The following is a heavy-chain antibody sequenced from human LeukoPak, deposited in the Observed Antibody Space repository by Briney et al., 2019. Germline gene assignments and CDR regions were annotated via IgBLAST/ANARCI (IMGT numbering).Heavy chain of an antibody. CDR3: ARGKIAMVRGVYSPDWFDP. V-gene: IGHV4-30-2*01. Sequence: SETLSLTCTVSGGSISSSFNYWAWIRQPPGKGLEWIGYIYHSGSTYYNTSLKSRVTISVDRSKNQFSLKLSSVTAADTAVYYCARGKIAMVRGVYSPDWFDPWGQGTLVTVSS. CDR1: GGSISSSFNY. CDR2: IYHSGST. J-gene: IGHJ5*02. D-gene: IGHD3-10*01.